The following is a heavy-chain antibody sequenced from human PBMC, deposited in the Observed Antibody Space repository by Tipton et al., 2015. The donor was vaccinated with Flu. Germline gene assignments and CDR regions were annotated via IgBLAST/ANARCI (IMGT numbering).Heavy chain of an antibody. CDR1: SGSITSSSYF. CDR3: ARRDYSNYVSDPKNWFDP. Sequence: TLSLTCTVSSGSITSSSYFWGWIRQAPGKGLEWIGNIHYSGSPHYNPSLKSRVTISVDTSKNQFSLRLSSVTAADTAVYYCARRDYSNYVSDPKNWFDPWGQGNLVTVSS. V-gene: IGHV4-39*07. J-gene: IGHJ5*02. CDR2: IHYSGSP. D-gene: IGHD4-11*01.